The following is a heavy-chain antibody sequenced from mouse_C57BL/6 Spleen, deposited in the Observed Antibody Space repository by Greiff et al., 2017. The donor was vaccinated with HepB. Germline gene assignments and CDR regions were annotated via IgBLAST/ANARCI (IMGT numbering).Heavy chain of an antibody. Sequence: QVQLQQPGAELVKPGASVKLSCKASGYTFTSYWMHWVKQRPGQGLEWIGMIHPNSGSTNYNEKFKSKATLTVDKSSSTAYILLSSLTSEDSAVYYCAFITTVVGYFDVWGTGTTVTVSS. CDR2: IHPNSGST. V-gene: IGHV1-64*01. D-gene: IGHD1-1*01. CDR3: AFITTVVGYFDV. J-gene: IGHJ1*03. CDR1: GYTFTSYW.